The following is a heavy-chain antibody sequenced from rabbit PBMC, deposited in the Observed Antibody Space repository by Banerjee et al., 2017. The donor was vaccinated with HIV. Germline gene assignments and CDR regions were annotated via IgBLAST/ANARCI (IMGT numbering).Heavy chain of an antibody. D-gene: IGHD6-1*01. J-gene: IGHJ4*01. V-gene: IGHV1S40*01. Sequence: QSLEESGGDLVKPGASLTLTCTASGFSFSSSYWICWVRQAPGKGLEWIACIIPSSGTTWYASWAKGRFTISETSSTTVTLQMTSLTAADTATYFCARDYDTYGYAGYPFNLWGPGTLVTVS. CDR1: GFSFSSSYW. CDR2: IIPSSGTT. CDR3: ARDYDTYGYAGYPFNL.